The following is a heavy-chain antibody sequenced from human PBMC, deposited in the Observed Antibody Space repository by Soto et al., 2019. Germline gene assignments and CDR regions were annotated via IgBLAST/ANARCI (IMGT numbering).Heavy chain of an antibody. CDR2: IWYDGSNK. V-gene: IGHV3-33*01. D-gene: IGHD5-12*01. CDR3: ARDGSGYVYYYYGMDV. J-gene: IGHJ6*02. CDR1: GFTFSSYG. Sequence: GGSLRLSCAASGFTFSSYGMHWVRQAPGKGLEWVAVIWYDGSNKYYADSVKGRFTISRDNSKNTLYLQMNSLRAEDTAVYYCARDGSGYVYYYYGMDVWGQGTTVTVSS.